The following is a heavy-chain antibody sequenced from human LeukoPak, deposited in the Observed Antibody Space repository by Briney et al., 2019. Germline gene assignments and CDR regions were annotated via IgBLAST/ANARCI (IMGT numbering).Heavy chain of an antibody. V-gene: IGHV1-18*01. J-gene: IGHJ4*02. CDR3: ARVPRYSRGGSRDY. Sequence: ASVKVSCKASGYTFTSYGIGWVRQAPGQGIGWMGWISAYNGDTNYAQKLQGRVTMTTDTSTSTAYMDLRSLRSDDPAVYYCARVPRYSRGGSRDYWGQATLVTVSS. CDR2: ISAYNGDT. CDR1: GYTFTSYG. D-gene: IGHD2-15*01.